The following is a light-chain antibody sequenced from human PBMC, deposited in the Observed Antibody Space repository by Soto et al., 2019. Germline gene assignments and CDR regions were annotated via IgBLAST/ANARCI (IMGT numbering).Light chain of an antibody. CDR1: SSDVGGYNY. CDR2: DVS. V-gene: IGLV2-14*03. J-gene: IGLJ2*01. CDR3: SSYTSSSTYLL. Sequence: QSALTQPASVSGSPGQSITISCTGTSSDVGGYNYVSWYQQYPGKAPKLMIYDVSNRPSGVSNRFSGSKSGNTASLTISGLQAEDEADYYCSSYTSSSTYLLFGGGTQLTVL.